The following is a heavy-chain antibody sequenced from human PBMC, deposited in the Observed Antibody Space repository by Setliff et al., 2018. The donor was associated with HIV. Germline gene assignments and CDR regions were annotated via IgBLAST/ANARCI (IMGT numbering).Heavy chain of an antibody. Sequence: SETLSLTCAVYGGSFSGYYWSWIRQPPGKGLEWIGEINHSGNTNYNPSLKSRVTISVDTSKNQFSLKLSSVTAADTAVYYCARGSVWFDPWGQGTLVTVSS. CDR2: INHSGNT. J-gene: IGHJ5*02. CDR1: GGSFSGYY. V-gene: IGHV4-34*01. CDR3: ARGSVWFDP.